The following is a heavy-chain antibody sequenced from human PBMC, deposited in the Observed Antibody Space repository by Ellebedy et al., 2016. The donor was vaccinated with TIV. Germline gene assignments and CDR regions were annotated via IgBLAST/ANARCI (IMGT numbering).Heavy chain of an antibody. D-gene: IGHD6-13*01. CDR1: GFTFSSYS. V-gene: IGHV3-66*01. J-gene: IGHJ6*02. CDR2: IDYGGTT. Sequence: GESLKISCAASGFTFSSYSLNWVRQAPGKGLEWVSVIDYGGTTEYGDPVRCRFTITRDESENTLYLQMNSVGVADTAVYYCAKGTAAPDGGYALDVWGQGTTVTVTS. CDR3: AKGTAAPDGGYALDV.